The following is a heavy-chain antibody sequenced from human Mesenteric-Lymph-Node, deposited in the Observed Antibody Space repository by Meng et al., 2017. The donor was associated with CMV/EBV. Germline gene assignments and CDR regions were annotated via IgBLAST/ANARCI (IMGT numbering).Heavy chain of an antibody. CDR1: GFTFDDYG. D-gene: IGHD3-3*01. CDR3: ARDDKWLLYEDY. J-gene: IGHJ4*02. CDR2: ISWNGGST. V-gene: IGHV3-20*04. Sequence: GGSLRLSCAASGFTFDDYGMSWVRQAPGKGLEWVSGISWNGGSTVYADSVKGRFTISKDNAKNSLYLQMNSLRAEDTAFYYCARDDKWLLYEDYWGQGTLVTVSS.